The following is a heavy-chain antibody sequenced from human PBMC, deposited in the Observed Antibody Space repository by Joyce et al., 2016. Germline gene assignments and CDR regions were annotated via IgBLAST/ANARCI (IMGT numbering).Heavy chain of an antibody. J-gene: IGHJ4*02. V-gene: IGHV4-30-4*01. D-gene: IGHD3-10*01. CDR2: IYYTGST. CDR3: ARVTWFGDKGFDY. CDR1: GGSISSGDYY. Sequence: QVQLQESGPGLVKPSQTLSLTCSVSGGSISSGDYYWSWIRQPPGKGLEWIGYIYYTGSTYYNLSLKSRTTMSVDTSKNQFSLKLSSVTAADTAVYYCARVTWFGDKGFDYWGQGTLVTVSS.